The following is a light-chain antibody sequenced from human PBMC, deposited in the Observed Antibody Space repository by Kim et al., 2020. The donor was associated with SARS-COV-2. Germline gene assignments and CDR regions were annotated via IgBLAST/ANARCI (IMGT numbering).Light chain of an antibody. CDR2: QDT. CDR1: NLGDKY. V-gene: IGLV3-1*01. Sequence: SPGQTASITCSGDNLGDKYTCWYQQKPGQSPVLVIYQDTKRPSGIPERFSGSNSGNTATLTISGTQAMDEADYYCQAWDSSTPYVFGTGTKVTVL. J-gene: IGLJ1*01. CDR3: QAWDSSTPYV.